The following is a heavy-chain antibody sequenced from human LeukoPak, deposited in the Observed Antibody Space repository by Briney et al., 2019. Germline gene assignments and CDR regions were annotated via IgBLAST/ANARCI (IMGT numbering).Heavy chain of an antibody. V-gene: IGHV3-48*03. CDR2: ISSSGSTI. D-gene: IGHD3-22*01. J-gene: IGHJ4*02. CDR1: GFTFSSYE. Sequence: GGSLRLSCAASGFTFSSYEMNWVRQAPGKGLEWVSYISSSGSTIYYADSVKGRFTISRDNAKNTLYLQMNSLRSEDTAVYYCASSSGLSDYFDYWGQGTLVTVSS. CDR3: ASSSGLSDYFDY.